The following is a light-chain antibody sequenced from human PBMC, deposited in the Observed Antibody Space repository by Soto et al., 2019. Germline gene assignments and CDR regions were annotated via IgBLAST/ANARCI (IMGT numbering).Light chain of an antibody. CDR1: QRVSSN. CDR3: QQYNNWPHSLT. V-gene: IGKV3-15*01. Sequence: EIVMTQSPATLSVSPGERATLSCRASQRVSSNLAWYQQKPGQAPRLLIYGASTRATGIPVRFSGSGSGTEFTLTISSLQSEDFAVYYCQQYNNWPHSLTFGGGTKVDIK. CDR2: GAS. J-gene: IGKJ4*01.